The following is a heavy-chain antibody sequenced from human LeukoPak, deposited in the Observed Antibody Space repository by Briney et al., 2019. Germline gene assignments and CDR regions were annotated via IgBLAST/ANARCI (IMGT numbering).Heavy chain of an antibody. J-gene: IGHJ4*02. CDR2: IYHSGST. D-gene: IGHD5-12*01. CDR3: ARGGGYASPIGY. V-gene: IGHV4-59*07. CDR1: GGSISTYY. Sequence: SYTLSLTGTLSGGSISTYYWSWIRHPPGTGLDWIGYIYHSGSTNYNPSLKSRVTISVDTSKNQFSLKLSSVTAADTAVYYCARGGGYASPIGYWGQGALVTVSS.